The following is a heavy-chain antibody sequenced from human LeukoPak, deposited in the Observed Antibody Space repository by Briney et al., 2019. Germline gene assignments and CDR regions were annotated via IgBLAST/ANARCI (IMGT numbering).Heavy chain of an antibody. V-gene: IGHV4-59*11. CDR2: IYYSGST. CDR1: GGSFSGPY. J-gene: IGHJ3*02. Sequence: SSETLSLTCAVYGGSFSGPYWSWIRQPPGKGLEWIGYIYYSGSTNYNPSLKSRVTISVDTSKNQFSLKLSSVTAADTAVYYCARAPFDDAFDIWGQGTMVTVSS. D-gene: IGHD2/OR15-2a*01. CDR3: ARAPFDDAFDI.